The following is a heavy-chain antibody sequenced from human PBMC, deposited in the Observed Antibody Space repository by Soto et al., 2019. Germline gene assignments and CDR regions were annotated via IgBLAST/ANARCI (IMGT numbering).Heavy chain of an antibody. D-gene: IGHD6-19*01. CDR1: GFTFSSYA. V-gene: IGHV3-23*01. Sequence: GGSLRLSCAASGFTFSSYAMSWVRQAPGKGLEWVSAISGSGGSTYYADSVKGRFTISRDNSKNTLYLQRNSRRAEDTAVCCCAEPVRSGWDWFDYWGQGTLVTVSS. CDR2: ISGSGGST. CDR3: AEPVRSGWDWFDY. J-gene: IGHJ4*02.